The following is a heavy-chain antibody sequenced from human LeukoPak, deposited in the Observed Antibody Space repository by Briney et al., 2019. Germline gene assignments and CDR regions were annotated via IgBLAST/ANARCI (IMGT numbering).Heavy chain of an antibody. D-gene: IGHD3-10*01. CDR2: INHSGST. CDR3: ARGRYYGSGSYYLSYYYYGMDV. V-gene: IGHV4-34*01. J-gene: IGHJ6*02. Sequence: SETLSLTCAVYGGSFSGYYWSWIRQPPGKGLEWIGEINHSGSTNYNPSLKSRVTISVDTSKNQFSLKLSSVTAADTAVYYCARGRYYGSGSYYLSYYYYGMDVWGQGTTVSLSS. CDR1: GGSFSGYY.